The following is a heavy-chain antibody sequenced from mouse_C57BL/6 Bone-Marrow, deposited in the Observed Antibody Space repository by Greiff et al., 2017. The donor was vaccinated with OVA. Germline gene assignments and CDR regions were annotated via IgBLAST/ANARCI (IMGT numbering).Heavy chain of an antibody. CDR1: GYTFTSYW. V-gene: IGHV1-50*01. D-gene: IGHD6-1*01. CDR2: IDPSDSYT. J-gene: IGHJ1*03. CDR3: ARGEKLPHWYFDV. Sequence: QVQLQQPGAELVKPGASVKLSCKASGYTFTSYWMQWVKQRPGQGLEWIGEIDPSDSYTNYNQKFKGKATLTVDTSSSTAYMQLSSLTSEDSAVYYCARGEKLPHWYFDVWGTGTTVTVSS.